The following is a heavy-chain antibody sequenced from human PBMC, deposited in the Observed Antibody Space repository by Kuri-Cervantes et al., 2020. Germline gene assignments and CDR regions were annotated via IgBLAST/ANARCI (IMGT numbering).Heavy chain of an antibody. CDR3: ARHHGGYYFDY. Sequence: GGSLRLSCTASGFNFNSYSMNWVRQAPGKALQFVSYITSSSSTIYYADSVEGRFTISRDNSKNSLYLQIDSLRAEDTAVYYCARHHGGYYFDYWGQGPLVTVSS. J-gene: IGHJ4*02. V-gene: IGHV3-48*04. CDR1: GFNFNSYS. CDR2: ITSSSSTI.